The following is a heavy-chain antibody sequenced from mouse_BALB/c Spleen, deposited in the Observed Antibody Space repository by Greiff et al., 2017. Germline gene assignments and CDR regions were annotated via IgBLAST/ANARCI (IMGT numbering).Heavy chain of an antibody. CDR1: GFTFSSFG. CDR2: ISSGSSTI. CDR3: ARLTGTKAMDY. Sequence: EVKLVESGGGLVQPGGSRKLSCAASGFTFSSFGMHWVRQAPEKGLEWVAYISSGSSTIYYADTVKGRFTISRDNPKNTLFLQMTSLRSEDTAMYYCARLTGTKAMDYWGQGTSVTVSS. V-gene: IGHV5-17*02. D-gene: IGHD4-1*01. J-gene: IGHJ4*01.